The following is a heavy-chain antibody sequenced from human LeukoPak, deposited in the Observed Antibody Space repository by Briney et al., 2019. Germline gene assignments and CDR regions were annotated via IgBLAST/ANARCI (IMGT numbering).Heavy chain of an antibody. Sequence: PGGSLRLSCAASGFTFDDYGMSWVRQAPGKGLEWVSGINWNGGSTGYADSVKGRFTISRDNAKNSLYLQMNSLRAEDTALYYCARSGYSSGWYEENPWGQGTLVTVSS. CDR1: GFTFDDYG. D-gene: IGHD6-19*01. J-gene: IGHJ5*02. CDR2: INWNGGST. V-gene: IGHV3-20*04. CDR3: ARSGYSSGWYEENP.